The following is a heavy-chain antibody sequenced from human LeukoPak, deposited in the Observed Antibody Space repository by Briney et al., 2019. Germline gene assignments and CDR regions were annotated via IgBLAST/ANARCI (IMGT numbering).Heavy chain of an antibody. CDR3: AKSDSRDYDSSGYYSYYYYGMDV. CDR2: ISYDGSNK. V-gene: IGHV3-30*18. D-gene: IGHD3-22*01. Sequence: GGSLRLSCAASGFTFSSYGMHWVRQAPGKGLEWVAAISYDGSNKYYADSVKGRFTISRDNSKNTLYLQMNSLRAEDTAVYYCAKSDSRDYDSSGYYSYYYYGMDVWGQGTTVTVSS. CDR1: GFTFSSYG. J-gene: IGHJ6*02.